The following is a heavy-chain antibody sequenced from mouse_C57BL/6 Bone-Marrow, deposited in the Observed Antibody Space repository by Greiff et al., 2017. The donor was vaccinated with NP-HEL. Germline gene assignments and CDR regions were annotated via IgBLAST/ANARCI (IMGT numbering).Heavy chain of an antibody. V-gene: IGHV5-16*01. CDR2: INYDGSST. Sequence: EVKLVESEGGLVQPGSSMKLSCTASGFTFSDYYMAWVRQVPEKGLEWVANINYDGSSTYYLDSLKSRFIISRDNAKNILYLQMSSLKSEDTATYYCARDPNYYGSNYWYFDVWGTGTTVTVSS. J-gene: IGHJ1*03. D-gene: IGHD1-1*01. CDR1: GFTFSDYY. CDR3: ARDPNYYGSNYWYFDV.